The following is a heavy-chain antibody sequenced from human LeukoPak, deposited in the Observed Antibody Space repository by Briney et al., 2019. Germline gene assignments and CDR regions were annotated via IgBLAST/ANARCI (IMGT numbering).Heavy chain of an antibody. Sequence: GGPLKLSCPASGFTFSTYARSGVPQPPGKGLEWVPAISGSGGSTYYADAVKGRFTITRDNSKNTLYLQMNSLRAEDTAVYYCATEYNYYDSSGYLDYWGQGTLVTVSS. V-gene: IGHV3-23*01. D-gene: IGHD3-22*01. CDR1: GFTFSTYA. J-gene: IGHJ4*02. CDR2: ISGSGGST. CDR3: ATEYNYYDSSGYLDY.